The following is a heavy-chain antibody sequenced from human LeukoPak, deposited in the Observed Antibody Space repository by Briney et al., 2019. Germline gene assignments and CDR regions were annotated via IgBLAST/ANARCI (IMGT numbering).Heavy chain of an antibody. Sequence: GGSLRLSCAASGFTFTTYWIHWVRQAPGKGLVWVSHINSDGSSATYADSVKGRLTISRDNAKNTVYLQMDSLRAEDTAVYYCARGGVGCFDYWGQGALVTVSS. CDR2: INSDGSSA. D-gene: IGHD6-19*01. J-gene: IGHJ4*02. CDR3: ARGGVGCFDY. CDR1: GFTFTTYW. V-gene: IGHV3-74*01.